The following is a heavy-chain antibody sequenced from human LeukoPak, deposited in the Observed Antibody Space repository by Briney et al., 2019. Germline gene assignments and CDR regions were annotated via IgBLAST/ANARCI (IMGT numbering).Heavy chain of an antibody. V-gene: IGHV3-23*01. CDR1: GFTFYSYG. J-gene: IGHJ3*02. CDR3: AKDVKTLDAFDI. CDR2: ISGSGGTT. Sequence: GGSLRLSCAASGFTFYSYGMSWVRQAPGKGLEWVSGISGSGGTTYYADSVKGRFAITRDNSRNTVYLQMNSLRAEDTAVHYCAKDVKTLDAFDIWGRGTMVAVSS.